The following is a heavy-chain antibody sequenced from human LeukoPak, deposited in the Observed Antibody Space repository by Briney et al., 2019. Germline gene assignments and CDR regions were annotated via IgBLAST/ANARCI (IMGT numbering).Heavy chain of an antibody. CDR2: IQYDGSNK. CDR3: TKAKGQSWLFSHY. D-gene: IGHD3-22*01. J-gene: IGHJ4*02. CDR1: GFTFNSYG. V-gene: IGHV3-30*02. Sequence: GGSPRLSCAASGFTFNSYGMNGVRQAPGKGLEWVAFIQYDGSNKYYADSVKGRFTVSRDNSKSTVYLQMNDLRGEDTAIYYCTKAKGQSWLFSHYWGRGTLVTVSS.